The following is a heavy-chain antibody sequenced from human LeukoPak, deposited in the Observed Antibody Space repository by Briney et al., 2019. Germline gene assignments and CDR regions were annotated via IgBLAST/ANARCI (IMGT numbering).Heavy chain of an antibody. J-gene: IGHJ4*02. V-gene: IGHV3-21*01. D-gene: IGHD3-10*01. Sequence: GGALRLSCAASGFTLSSYSMKLGRQAPGEGLGWVSSISSSSSYIYYADSVKGRFTISRDNAKNSLYLQMNSLRAEDTAVYYCARSEFGELRYFDYWGQGTLVTVSS. CDR1: GFTLSSYS. CDR3: ARSEFGELRYFDY. CDR2: ISSSSSYI.